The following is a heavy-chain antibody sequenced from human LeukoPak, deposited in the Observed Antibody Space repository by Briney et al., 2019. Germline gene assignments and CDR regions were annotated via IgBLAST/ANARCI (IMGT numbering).Heavy chain of an antibody. CDR3: ARRGSSWWFDY. V-gene: IGHV1-69*02. D-gene: IGHD6-13*01. CDR1: GYTFTGYY. J-gene: IGHJ4*02. CDR2: IIPILGIA. Sequence: ASVKVSCKASGYTFTGYYMHWVRQAPGQGLEWMGRIIPILGIANYAQKFQGRVTITADKSTSTAYMELSSLRSEDTAVYYCARRGSSWWFDYWGQGTLVTVSS.